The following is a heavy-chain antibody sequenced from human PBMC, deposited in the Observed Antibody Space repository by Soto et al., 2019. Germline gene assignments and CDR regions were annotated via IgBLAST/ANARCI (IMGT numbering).Heavy chain of an antibody. Sequence: PSETLSLTCTVSGGSVSSSNYYWGWIRQSPGKGLEWIGSIYYSGSTYYNPSLESRVTISVDTSKNQFSLKLSSVTAADTAVYYCARGRGVVVVPAYGMDVWGQGTTVTVSS. CDR2: IYYSGST. J-gene: IGHJ6*02. CDR1: GGSVSSSNYY. V-gene: IGHV4-39*07. CDR3: ARGRGVVVVPAYGMDV. D-gene: IGHD2-2*01.